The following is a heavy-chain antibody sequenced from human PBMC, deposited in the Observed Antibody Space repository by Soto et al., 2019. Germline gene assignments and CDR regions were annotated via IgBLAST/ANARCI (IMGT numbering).Heavy chain of an antibody. CDR2: IAYDGGNI. V-gene: IGHV3-30*18. J-gene: IGHJ4*02. D-gene: IGHD4-17*01. CDR1: GVTFSDYG. Sequence: QEQLVESGGGVVQPGRSLRLSCVDSGVTFSDYGMHWVRQAPGKGLEWVAAIAYDGGNIYYADSVDGRFTITRDNSKNTVHLEMSSLRPEDPAVYYCAKESGEDDDGGHRGDYFDSWGQGTVVTVSS. CDR3: AKESGEDDDGGHRGDYFDS.